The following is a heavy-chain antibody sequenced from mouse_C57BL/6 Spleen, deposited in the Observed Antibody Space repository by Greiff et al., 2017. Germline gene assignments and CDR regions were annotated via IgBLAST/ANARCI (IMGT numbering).Heavy chain of an antibody. D-gene: IGHD2-5*01. Sequence: QVQLQQPGAELVRPGSSVKLSCKASGYTFTSYWMDWVKQRPGQGLEWIGNIYPSDSETHYNQKFKDKATLTVDKSSSTAYMQLSSLTSEDSAVYYCARSNSNYAYYYAMDDWGQGTSVTVSS. CDR3: ARSNSNYAYYYAMDD. J-gene: IGHJ4*01. CDR2: IYPSDSET. V-gene: IGHV1-61*01. CDR1: GYTFTSYW.